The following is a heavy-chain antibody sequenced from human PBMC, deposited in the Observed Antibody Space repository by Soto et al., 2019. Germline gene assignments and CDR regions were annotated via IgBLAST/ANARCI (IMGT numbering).Heavy chain of an antibody. Sequence: GGSLRLSCAASGFTFSSYAMHWVRQAPGKGLEWVAVISYDGSNKYYADAVKGRFTISRDNSKNTLYLQMNSLRAEDPAVYYCARSYCTNGVCYYYYYDGVDVWGQGTTVTVSS. D-gene: IGHD2-8*01. CDR2: ISYDGSNK. V-gene: IGHV3-30*04. J-gene: IGHJ6*02. CDR3: ARSYCTNGVCYYYYYDGVDV. CDR1: GFTFSSYA.